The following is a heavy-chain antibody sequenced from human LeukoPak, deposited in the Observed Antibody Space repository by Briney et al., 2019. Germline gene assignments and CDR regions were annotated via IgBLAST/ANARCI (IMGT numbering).Heavy chain of an antibody. D-gene: IGHD6-13*01. Sequence: PGRSLGLSCAASGFTFDDYAMHWVRQAPGKGLEWVSGISWNSGSIGYADSVKGRFTISRDNAKNSLYLQMNSLRAEDTALYYCAKDTLAAAGRYYYYGMDVWGQGTTVTVSS. CDR1: GFTFDDYA. V-gene: IGHV3-9*01. CDR2: ISWNSGSI. CDR3: AKDTLAAAGRYYYYGMDV. J-gene: IGHJ6*02.